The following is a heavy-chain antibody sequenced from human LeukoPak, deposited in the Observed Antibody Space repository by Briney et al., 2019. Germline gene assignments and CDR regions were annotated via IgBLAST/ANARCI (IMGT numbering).Heavy chain of an antibody. D-gene: IGHD3-10*01. CDR1: VFTFSSYS. J-gene: IGHJ4*02. CDR3: ARDDQTRDFDY. CDR2: ISSSSSYI. V-gene: IGHV3-21*01. Sequence: GGSLRLSCAASVFTFSSYSMNWVRQAPWKGLEWVSSISSSSSYIYYADSVKGRFTISRDNAKNSLYLQMNSLRAEDTAVYYCARDDQTRDFDYWGQGTLVTVSS.